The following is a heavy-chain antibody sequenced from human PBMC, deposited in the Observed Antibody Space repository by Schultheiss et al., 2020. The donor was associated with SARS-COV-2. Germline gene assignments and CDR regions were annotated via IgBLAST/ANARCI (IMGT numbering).Heavy chain of an antibody. J-gene: IGHJ6*02. V-gene: IGHV4-39*01. CDR3: ASGLRYFDWSRYYYYGMDV. Sequence: SETLSLTCAVSGGSISSSKWWSWVRQPPGKGLEWIGSIYYSGSTYYNPSLKSRVTISVDTSKNQFSLKLSSVTAADTAVYYCASGLRYFDWSRYYYYGMDVWGQGTTVTVSS. D-gene: IGHD3-9*01. CDR2: IYYSGST. CDR1: GGSISSSKW.